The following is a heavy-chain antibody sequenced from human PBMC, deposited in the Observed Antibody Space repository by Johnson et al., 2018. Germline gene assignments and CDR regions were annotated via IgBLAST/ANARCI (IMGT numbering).Heavy chain of an antibody. Sequence: VQLQESGGGLVQPGGSLKLSCEASGFRFSDSDIHWVRQASGKGLEWVGRIRSKVNNYATAYPTSVEGRFTVSRDDSKNAAYLQMNSLKIEDTAVYYGTRRGPVDFIYDPYDMWGQGTMVTVSS. D-gene: IGHD3-9*01. J-gene: IGHJ3*02. V-gene: IGHV3-73*01. CDR3: TRRGPVDFIYDPYDM. CDR1: GFRFSDSD. CDR2: IRSKVNNYAT.